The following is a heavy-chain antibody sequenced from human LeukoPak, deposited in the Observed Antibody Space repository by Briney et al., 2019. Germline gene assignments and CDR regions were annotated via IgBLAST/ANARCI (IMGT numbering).Heavy chain of an antibody. CDR3: ARGGTSTSFVIINDY. CDR1: GFTFSSYA. V-gene: IGHV3-30-3*01. CDR2: ISYDGSNK. Sequence: GRSLRLSCAASGFTFSSYAMHWVRQAPGKGLEWVAVISYDGSNKYYADSVRGRFIISRDNSRNTLYLQMNSLRAEDTAVYYCARGGTSTSFVIINDYWGQGTLVTVSS. J-gene: IGHJ4*02. D-gene: IGHD2-2*01.